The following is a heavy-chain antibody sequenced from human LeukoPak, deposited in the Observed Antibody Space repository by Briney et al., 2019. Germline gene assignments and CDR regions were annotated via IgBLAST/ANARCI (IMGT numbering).Heavy chain of an antibody. J-gene: IGHJ5*02. CDR2: IYYSGST. Sequence: PSETLSLTCTVSGGSISSGDYSWSWIRQPPGKGLEWIGYIYYSGSTYYNPSLKSRVTISVDTSKNQFSLKLSSVTAADTAVYYCASQYSSSWYGLGWFDPWGQGTLVTVSS. CDR3: ASQYSSSWYGLGWFDP. D-gene: IGHD6-13*01. CDR1: GGSISSGDYS. V-gene: IGHV4-30-4*01.